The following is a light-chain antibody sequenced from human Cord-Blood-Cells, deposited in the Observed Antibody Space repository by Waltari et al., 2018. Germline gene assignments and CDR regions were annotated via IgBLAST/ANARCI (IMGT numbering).Light chain of an antibody. CDR3: AAWDDSLSGWV. V-gene: IGLV1-47*01. CDR1: SSNIGSNY. Sequence: QSVLTQPPSASGTPGQRVTISCSGSSSNIGSNYVYWYQQRPGTAPKLLIYRNNQRPSGVPCRFSGSKSGTSASLAISGLRSEDEADYYCAAWDDSLSGWVFGGGTKLTVL. CDR2: RNN. J-gene: IGLJ3*02.